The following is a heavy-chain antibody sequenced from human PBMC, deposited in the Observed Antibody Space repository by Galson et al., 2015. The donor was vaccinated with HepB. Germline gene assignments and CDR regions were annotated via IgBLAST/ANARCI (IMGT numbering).Heavy chain of an antibody. D-gene: IGHD2-2*02. CDR1: GFTFSSYA. J-gene: IGHJ4*02. Sequence: SLRLSCAASGFTFSSYAMSWVRQAPGKGLEWVSAISGSGGSTYYADSVKGRFTISRDNSKNTLYLQMNSLRAEDTAVYYCAKDSRTRCSSTSCYTGLDYWGQGTLVTVSS. V-gene: IGHV3-23*01. CDR3: AKDSRTRCSSTSCYTGLDY. CDR2: ISGSGGST.